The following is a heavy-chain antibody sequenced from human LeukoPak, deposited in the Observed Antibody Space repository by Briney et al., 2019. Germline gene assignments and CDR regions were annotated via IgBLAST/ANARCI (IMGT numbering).Heavy chain of an antibody. D-gene: IGHD2-21*02. V-gene: IGHV4-4*09. CDR1: GGSISSYY. CDR3: ARQIPPAYCGGDCYPDAFDI. CDR2: IYTSGST. J-gene: IGHJ3*02. Sequence: SETLSLTCTVSGGSISSYYWSWIRQPPGKGLEWIADIYTSGSTNYNPSLKSRVTISVDTSKHQFSLKLSSVTAADTAVYYCARQIPPAYCGGDCYPDAFDIWGQGTMVTVSS.